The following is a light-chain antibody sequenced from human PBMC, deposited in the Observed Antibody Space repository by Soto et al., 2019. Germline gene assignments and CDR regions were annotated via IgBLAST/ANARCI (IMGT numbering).Light chain of an antibody. J-gene: IGLJ1*01. CDR1: SSDPGDYHH. Sequence: QSVLTQPAAVSGSPGQSITVSCTGISSDPGDYHHVSWYQQYPGKAPKLMIYEVSKRPSGVSNRFSGSKSVNTASLTISGLQAEDEADYYCSSYRSSNTLEVFGTGTKLTVL. CDR2: EVS. V-gene: IGLV2-14*01. CDR3: SSYRSSNTLEV.